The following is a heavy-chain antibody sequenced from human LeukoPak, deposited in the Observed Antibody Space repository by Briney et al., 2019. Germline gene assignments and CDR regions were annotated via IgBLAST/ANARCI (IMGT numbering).Heavy chain of an antibody. J-gene: IGHJ4*02. CDR2: INSDGSST. CDR1: GFTFSSYW. Sequence: PGGSLRLSCAASGFTFSSYWMHWVRQAPGKGLVWVSRINSDGSSTSYADSVKGRFTISRDNAKNTLYLQMNSLRAEDTAVYYCARVPPTYSNYEYYFDYWGQGTLVTVSS. CDR3: ARVPPTYSNYEYYFDY. D-gene: IGHD4-11*01. V-gene: IGHV3-74*01.